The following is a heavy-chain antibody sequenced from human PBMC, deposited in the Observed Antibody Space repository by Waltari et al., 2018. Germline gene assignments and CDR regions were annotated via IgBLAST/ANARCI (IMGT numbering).Heavy chain of an antibody. Sequence: QVQLVQSGAEVKKPGASVKVSCKASGYTFTGYYMHWVRQAPGQGLVWMGWINPNSGGTNYAQKFQGRVTMTRDTSISTAYMELSRLRSDDTAVYYCARGSADFWSGSYYMDVWGKGTTVTVSS. D-gene: IGHD3-3*01. CDR1: GYTFTGYY. CDR3: ARGSADFWSGSYYMDV. CDR2: INPNSGGT. V-gene: IGHV1-2*02. J-gene: IGHJ6*03.